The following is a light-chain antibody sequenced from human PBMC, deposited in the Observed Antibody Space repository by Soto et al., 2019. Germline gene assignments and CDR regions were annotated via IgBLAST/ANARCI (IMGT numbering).Light chain of an antibody. V-gene: IGKV3-15*01. J-gene: IGKJ1*01. Sequence: EIVLTQSPGTLSLSPGERATLSCRASQSVSSSYLAWYQQKPGQAPRPLIYGASTRGTGIPDRFSGSGSGTEFTLTISSLQSEDFAVYYCQQYNNWPWTFGQGTKVDIK. CDR2: GAS. CDR3: QQYNNWPWT. CDR1: QSVSSSY.